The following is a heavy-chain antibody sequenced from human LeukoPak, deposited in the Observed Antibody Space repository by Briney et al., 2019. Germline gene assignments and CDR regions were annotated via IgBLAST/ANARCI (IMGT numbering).Heavy chain of an antibody. CDR1: GFTFSTYA. V-gene: IGHV3-64D*06. J-gene: IGHJ4*02. Sequence: GGSLRLSCSASGFTFSTYAMHWVRQAPGKGLEYVSAISSDGGRTYYADAVKGRFTISRDNSKNTLYFQMSSLRVEDTAVYYCVPFNSEARLDHWGQGTLVTVSS. D-gene: IGHD1-26*01. CDR3: VPFNSEARLDH. CDR2: ISSDGGRT.